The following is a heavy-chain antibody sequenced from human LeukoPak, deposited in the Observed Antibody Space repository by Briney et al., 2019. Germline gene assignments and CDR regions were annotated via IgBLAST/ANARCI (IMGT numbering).Heavy chain of an antibody. Sequence: SETLSLACTVSGGSISSYYWSWIRQPPGKGLEWIGYIYYSGSTNYNPSLKSRVTISVDTSKNQFSLKLSSVTAADTAVYYCARRSTYYFDYWGQGTLVTVSS. CDR1: GGSISSYY. V-gene: IGHV4-59*01. CDR2: IYYSGST. J-gene: IGHJ4*02. CDR3: ARRSTYYFDY.